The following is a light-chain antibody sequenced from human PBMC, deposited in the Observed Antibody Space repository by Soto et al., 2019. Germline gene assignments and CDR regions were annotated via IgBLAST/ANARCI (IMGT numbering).Light chain of an antibody. CDR3: QSYDSSRSGWV. CDR1: SSNIGAGYE. V-gene: IGLV1-40*01. J-gene: IGLJ3*02. Sequence: QSVLTQPPSVSGAPGQRVTISCTGSSSNIGAGYEVKWYQQLPGTAPKLLIYGNSNRPSGVPDRFSGSKSGTSASLAITGLQAEDEADYYCQSYDSSRSGWVFGGGTKLTVL. CDR2: GNS.